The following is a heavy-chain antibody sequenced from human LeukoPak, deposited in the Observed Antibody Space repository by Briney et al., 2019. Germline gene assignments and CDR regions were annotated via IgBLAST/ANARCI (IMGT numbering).Heavy chain of an antibody. D-gene: IGHD3-9*01. Sequence: ASVKVSCKASGYTFTNYYIYWVRQAPGQGLEWMGIINPSGGSTTYAQKFQGRVTMTRNTSISTAYMELSSLRSEDSAVYYCARGHYDILTGYSFDYWGQGTLVTVSS. V-gene: IGHV1-46*01. CDR2: INPSGGST. CDR1: GYTFTNYY. J-gene: IGHJ4*02. CDR3: ARGHYDILTGYSFDY.